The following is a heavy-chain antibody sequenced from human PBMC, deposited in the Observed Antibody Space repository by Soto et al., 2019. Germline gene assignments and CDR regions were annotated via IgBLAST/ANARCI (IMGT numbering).Heavy chain of an antibody. CDR1: GYTFSTYG. D-gene: IGHD5-12*01. CDR2: ISAWNGNT. Sequence: QVQLVQSGAEVKKPGASVKVSCKASGYTFSTYGISWVRQAPGQGLEWMGWISAWNGNTKYAQNIQGRVTMTSDTSTSTAYMELRSLGSDDTAVYYCARVVDIAAPMVYWGQGTLVMVSS. V-gene: IGHV1-18*01. J-gene: IGHJ4*02. CDR3: ARVVDIAAPMVY.